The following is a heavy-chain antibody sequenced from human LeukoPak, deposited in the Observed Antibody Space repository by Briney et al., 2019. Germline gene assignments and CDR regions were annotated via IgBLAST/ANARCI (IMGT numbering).Heavy chain of an antibody. J-gene: IGHJ5*02. Sequence: SETLSLTCTVSGGSISSYYWSWIRQPPGKGLEWIGYIHYSGSTNYNPSLKSRVTISVDTSKKQFSLKLRSVTAADTAVYYCARDRGRATWFDPWGQGTLVTVSS. CDR2: IHYSGST. V-gene: IGHV4-59*01. CDR3: ARDRGRATWFDP. D-gene: IGHD5-12*01. CDR1: GGSISSYY.